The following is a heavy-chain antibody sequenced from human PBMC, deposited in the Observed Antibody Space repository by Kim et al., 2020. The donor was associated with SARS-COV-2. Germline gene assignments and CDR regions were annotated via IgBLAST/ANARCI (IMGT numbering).Heavy chain of an antibody. V-gene: IGHV4-61*01. J-gene: IGHJ3*02. CDR3: VKTSASVTLGAFDI. Sequence: SETLSLTCTVSGGSVSSASYYWSWIRQPPGKGLEWIGYIYYSRNTNYNPSLKSRVTISEDTSKNQFSLKLSSVTAADTAVYYCVKTSASVTLGAFDIWGQGTMVTVSS. CDR1: GGSVSSASYY. D-gene: IGHD2-2*01. CDR2: IYYSRNT.